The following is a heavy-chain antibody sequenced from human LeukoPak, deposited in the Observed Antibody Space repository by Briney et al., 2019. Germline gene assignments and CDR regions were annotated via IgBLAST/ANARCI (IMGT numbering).Heavy chain of an antibody. CDR1: GFTVSSNY. CDR3: ARGGRDGYNWYYFDY. J-gene: IGHJ4*02. CDR2: IYSGGST. Sequence: GGSLRLSCAASGFTVSSNYMSWVRQAPGKGLEWVSAIYSGGSTYYADSVKGRFTISRDNSKNTLYLQMNSLRAEDTAVYYCARGGRDGYNWYYFDYWGQGTLVTVSS. D-gene: IGHD5-24*01. V-gene: IGHV3-66*01.